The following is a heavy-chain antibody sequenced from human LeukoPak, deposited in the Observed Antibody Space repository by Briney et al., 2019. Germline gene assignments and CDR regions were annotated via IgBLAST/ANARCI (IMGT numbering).Heavy chain of an antibody. CDR1: GGSISSYY. Sequence: SETLSLTCTVSGGSISSYYWSWIRQPPGKGLEWIGYIYYSGSTNYNPSLKSRVTISVDTSKNQFSLKLSPVTAADTAVYYCARATDYYYDSSGSQYYFDYWGQGTLVTVSS. CDR3: ARATDYYYDSSGSQYYFDY. J-gene: IGHJ4*02. V-gene: IGHV4-59*01. D-gene: IGHD3-22*01. CDR2: IYYSGST.